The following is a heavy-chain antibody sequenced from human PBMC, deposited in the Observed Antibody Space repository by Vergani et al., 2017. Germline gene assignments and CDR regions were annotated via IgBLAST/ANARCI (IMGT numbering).Heavy chain of an antibody. D-gene: IGHD4-17*01. CDR3: AKDGRENSDYGYFDH. V-gene: IGHV3-30*02. CDR2: IGYDGRIK. CDR1: GFSFNTYG. Sequence: QVQLVETGGGVVQPGGSLRLYCATSGFSFNTYGAHWVRQAPGKGLEWVAFIGYDGRIKYNVDSVKGRFTISRDTSKKTLSLQMRSLRADDTAVYYCAKDGRENSDYGYFDHWGQGTRVTVSS. J-gene: IGHJ4*02.